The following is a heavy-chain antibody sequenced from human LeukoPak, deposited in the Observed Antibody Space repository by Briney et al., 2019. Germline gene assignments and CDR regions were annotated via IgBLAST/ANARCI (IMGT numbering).Heavy chain of an antibody. CDR2: IRYDGSNK. D-gene: IGHD6-19*01. Sequence: GGSLRLSCAASGFTFSSYGMHWVRPAPGKGLEWVAFIRYDGSNKYYADSVKGRFTISRDNSKNTLYLQMNSLRAEDTAVYYCAKALTSGWYKAFDYWGQGTLVTVSS. CDR3: AKALTSGWYKAFDY. J-gene: IGHJ4*02. CDR1: GFTFSSYG. V-gene: IGHV3-30*02.